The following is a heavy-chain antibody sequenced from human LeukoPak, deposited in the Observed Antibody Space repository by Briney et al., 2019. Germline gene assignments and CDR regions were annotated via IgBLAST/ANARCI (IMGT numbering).Heavy chain of an antibody. CDR1: GFTFSSYA. D-gene: IGHD5-24*01. V-gene: IGHV3-23*01. CDR2: ISGSSGST. CDR3: AKVKMATIGPYFDY. J-gene: IGHJ4*02. Sequence: PGGSLRLSCAASGFTFSSYAMSWVRQAPGKGLEWVSAISGSSGSTYYADSVKGRFTISRDNSKNTLYLQMNTLRAEDTAVYYCAKVKMATIGPYFDYWGQGTLVTVSS.